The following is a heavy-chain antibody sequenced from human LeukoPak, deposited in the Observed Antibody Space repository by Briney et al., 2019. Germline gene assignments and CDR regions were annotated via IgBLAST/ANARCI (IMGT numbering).Heavy chain of an antibody. CDR2: IIPIFDIA. J-gene: IGHJ5*02. CDR1: GGTFSSYT. D-gene: IGHD2-21*02. CDR3: ARVEYCGGDCYSGWDL. V-gene: IGHV1-69*02. Sequence: VASVKVSCKASGGTFSSYTITWERQAPGQGLECMGSIIPIFDIASYAQKFQGRVTITADKSTSTSYMELSSLRSEDTAVYYCARVEYCGGDCYSGWDLWGQGTLVTVSS.